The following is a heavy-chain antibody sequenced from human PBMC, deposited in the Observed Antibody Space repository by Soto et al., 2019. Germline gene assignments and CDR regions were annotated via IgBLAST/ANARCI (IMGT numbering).Heavy chain of an antibody. V-gene: IGHV4-59*01. CDR1: GGSISSYY. CDR3: ARALVVVERYFDY. J-gene: IGHJ4*02. D-gene: IGHD2-21*01. Sequence: SETLSLTCTVSGGSISSYYWSWIRQPPGKGLEWIGYIYYSGSTNYNPSLKSRVTISVDTSKNQFSLKLSSVTAADTAVYYCARALVVVERYFDYWGQGTLVTVSS. CDR2: IYYSGST.